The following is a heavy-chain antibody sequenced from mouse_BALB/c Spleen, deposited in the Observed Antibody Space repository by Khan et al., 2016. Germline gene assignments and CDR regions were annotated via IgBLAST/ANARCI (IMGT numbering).Heavy chain of an antibody. Sequence: QVQLKESGPGLVAPSQSLSITCTVSGFSLTGYGVNWVRQPPGKGLEWLGMIWGDGSTDYNSGLKSRLSISKDNSTSQVFLKMNRLLTDDTARYYCARVWGDYWGQGTSVTVSS. CDR2: IWGDGST. CDR1: GFSLTGYG. V-gene: IGHV2-6-7*01. CDR3: ARVWGDY. J-gene: IGHJ4*01. D-gene: IGHD1-1*02.